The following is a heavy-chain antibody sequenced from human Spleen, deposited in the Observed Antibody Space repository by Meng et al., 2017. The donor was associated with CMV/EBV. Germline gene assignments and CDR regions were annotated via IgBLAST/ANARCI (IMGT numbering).Heavy chain of an antibody. J-gene: IGHJ6*02. Sequence: ASVKVSCKASGYTFTYYDINWVRQATGQGLEWMGWINPNSGGTNYAQKFQGRVTMTRDTSISTAYMELSRLRSDDTAVYYCARASSSSGEAYGMDVWGQGTTVTVSS. CDR3: ARASSSSGEAYGMDV. D-gene: IGHD6-6*01. CDR1: GYTFTYYD. CDR2: INPNSGGT. V-gene: IGHV1-2*02.